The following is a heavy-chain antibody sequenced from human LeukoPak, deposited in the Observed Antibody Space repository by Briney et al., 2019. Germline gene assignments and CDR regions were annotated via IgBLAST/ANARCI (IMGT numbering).Heavy chain of an antibody. Sequence: GGSLRLSCAASGFTFSSYAMSWVSQAPGKGLEWVSGISGGGGSTYYADSVKGRFTISRDNSKNTLYLQMNSLRAEDTAVYHCAKHGSAVVAATTPIDYWGQGTLVTVSS. CDR2: ISGGGGST. V-gene: IGHV3-23*01. D-gene: IGHD2-15*01. CDR1: GFTFSSYA. J-gene: IGHJ4*02. CDR3: AKHGSAVVAATTPIDY.